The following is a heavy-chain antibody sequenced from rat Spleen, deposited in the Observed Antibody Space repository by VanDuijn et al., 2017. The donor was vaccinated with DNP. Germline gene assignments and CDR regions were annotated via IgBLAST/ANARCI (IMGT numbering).Heavy chain of an antibody. CDR2: ISTGGGNT. J-gene: IGHJ4*01. V-gene: IGHV5S11*01. CDR3: TRHGEVHLRYAMDA. CDR1: GFTFSHYY. D-gene: IGHD1-5*01. Sequence: EVQLVESGGGLVQPGRSLKLSCAASGFTFSHYYMAWVRQAPTKGLEWVASISTGGGNTYYRDSVEGRFIISRDNAKSTLYLQRDRLGSEETANYYCTRHGEVHLRYAMDAWGQGTSVTVSS.